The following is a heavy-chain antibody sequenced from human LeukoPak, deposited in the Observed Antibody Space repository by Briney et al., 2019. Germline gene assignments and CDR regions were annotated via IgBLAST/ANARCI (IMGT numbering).Heavy chain of an antibody. Sequence: GGSLRLSCGASRFTFSNYWMSWVRQAPGKGLEWVANIKQDGSEKYYVDSVKGRFTISRDNAKNSLYLQMNSLRAEDTAIYYCARDKIVGATNFDYWGQGTLVTVSS. CDR2: IKQDGSEK. CDR3: ARDKIVGATNFDY. D-gene: IGHD1-26*01. CDR1: RFTFSNYW. J-gene: IGHJ4*02. V-gene: IGHV3-7*03.